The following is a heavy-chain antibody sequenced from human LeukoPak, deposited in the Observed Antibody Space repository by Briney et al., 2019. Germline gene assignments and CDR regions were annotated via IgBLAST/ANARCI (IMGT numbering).Heavy chain of an antibody. CDR2: INHSGST. CDR1: AGSFSGYY. J-gene: IGHJ4*02. Sequence: SETLSLTCAVYAGSFSGYYWSWIRQPPGKGLEWIGEINHSGSTNYNPSLKSRVTISVDTSKNQFSLKLSSVTAADTAVYYCARGGWTYFDYWGQGTLVTVSS. CDR3: ARGGWTYFDY. D-gene: IGHD6-19*01. V-gene: IGHV4-34*01.